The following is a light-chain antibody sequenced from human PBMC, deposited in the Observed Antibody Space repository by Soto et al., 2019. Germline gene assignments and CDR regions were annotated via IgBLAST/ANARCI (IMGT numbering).Light chain of an antibody. CDR3: CSHSSSITWM. CDR2: EVT. Sequence: QSALTQTASVSGSPGQSITISCIGTSSDVGGYNFVSWYQQHPGKAPKLIIHEVTNRPSGVSNRFSGSKSGNTASLTISGLQAEDEAVYYCCSHSSSITWMFGGGTKVTVL. CDR1: SSDVGGYNF. J-gene: IGLJ3*02. V-gene: IGLV2-14*03.